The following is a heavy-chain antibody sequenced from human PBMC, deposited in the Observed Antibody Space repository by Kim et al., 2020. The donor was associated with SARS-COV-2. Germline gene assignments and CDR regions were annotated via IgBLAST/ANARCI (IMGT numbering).Heavy chain of an antibody. CDR1: GYTFTSYG. D-gene: IGHD3-22*01. CDR3: ARAHDYLYDSSGYQYYYYYYGMDV. Sequence: ASVKVSCKASGYTFTSYGISWVRQAPGQGLEWMGWISAYNGNTNYAQKLQGRVTMTTDTSTSTAYMELRSLRSDDTAVYYCARAHDYLYDSSGYQYYYYYYGMDVWGQGTTVTVSS. V-gene: IGHV1-18*01. CDR2: ISAYNGNT. J-gene: IGHJ6*02.